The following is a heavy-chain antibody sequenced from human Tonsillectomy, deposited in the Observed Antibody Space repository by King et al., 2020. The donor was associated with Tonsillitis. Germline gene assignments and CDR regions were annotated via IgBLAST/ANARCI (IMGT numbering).Heavy chain of an antibody. CDR3: ARLYVLLWFGEVEGGEDGMDV. J-gene: IGHJ6*02. CDR1: GFRFNSYG. CDR2: IRYDGSKK. D-gene: IGHD3-10*01. Sequence: VQLVESGGGVVQPGGSLRLSCAASGFRFNSYGIHWVRQTPGKGPEWVAFIRYDGSKKNYADSVKGRFTISRDNSKNTAFLQMDSLRPEDSAVYYCARLYVLLWFGEVEGGEDGMDVWGQGTTVTVSS. V-gene: IGHV3-30*02.